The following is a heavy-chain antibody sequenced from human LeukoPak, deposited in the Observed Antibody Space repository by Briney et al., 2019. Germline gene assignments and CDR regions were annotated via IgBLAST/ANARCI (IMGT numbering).Heavy chain of an antibody. D-gene: IGHD6-13*01. Sequence: ASVKVSCKASGYTFTSYGITWVRQAPGQGLEWMGWISAYNGQTKYAQKFQGRVSMTTDTSTSTAYMDLWNLESDDTAVYYCARAAREISSWYVVYWGQGTLVTVSS. CDR2: ISAYNGQT. CDR1: GYTFTSYG. CDR3: ARAAREISSWYVVY. V-gene: IGHV1-18*04. J-gene: IGHJ4*02.